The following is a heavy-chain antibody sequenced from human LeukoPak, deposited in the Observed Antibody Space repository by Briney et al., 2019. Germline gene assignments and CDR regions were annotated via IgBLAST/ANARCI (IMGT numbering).Heavy chain of an antibody. Sequence: GGSLRLSCAASGFTFSSYWMSWVRQAPGKGLEWVANIKQDGSEKYYVDSVKGRFTISRDNAKNSLYLQMNSLRAEDTAVYYCARVGRGYCSSTSCGPFDYWGQGTLVIVSA. D-gene: IGHD2-2*01. J-gene: IGHJ4*02. CDR2: IKQDGSEK. V-gene: IGHV3-7*02. CDR3: ARVGRGYCSSTSCGPFDY. CDR1: GFTFSSYW.